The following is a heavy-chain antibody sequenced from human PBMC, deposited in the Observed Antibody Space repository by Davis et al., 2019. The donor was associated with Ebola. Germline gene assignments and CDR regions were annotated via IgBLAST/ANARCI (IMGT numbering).Heavy chain of an antibody. CDR3: ARLHIVAAEDFDY. J-gene: IGHJ4*02. Sequence: PGGSLRLSCKGSGYSFTSYWISWVRQMPGKGLEWMGRIDPSDSYTNYSPSFQGHVTISADKSISTAYLQWSSLKASDTAMYYCARLHIVAAEDFDYWGQGTLVTVSS. CDR2: IDPSDSYT. V-gene: IGHV5-10-1*01. D-gene: IGHD5-12*01. CDR1: GYSFTSYW.